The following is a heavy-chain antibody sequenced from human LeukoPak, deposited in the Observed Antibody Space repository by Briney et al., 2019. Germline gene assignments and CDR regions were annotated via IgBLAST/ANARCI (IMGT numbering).Heavy chain of an antibody. CDR3: TRDNSRYYYGSLGMDV. CDR1: GFTFGDYA. Sequence: PGGSLRLSCTASGFTFGDYAMSWVRQAPGKGLEWVGFIRSKAYGGTTEYAASVKGRFTISRDDSKSIAYLQMNSLKTEDTAVYYCTRDNSRYYYGSLGMDVLGQGTTVTGSS. D-gene: IGHD3-10*01. J-gene: IGHJ6*02. V-gene: IGHV3-49*04. CDR2: IRSKAYGGTT.